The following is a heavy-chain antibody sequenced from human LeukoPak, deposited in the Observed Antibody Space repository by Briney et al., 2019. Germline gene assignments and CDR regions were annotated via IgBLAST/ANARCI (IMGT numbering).Heavy chain of an antibody. Sequence: GGSLRLSCAASGFTFSSYGMHWVRQAPGKGLEWVAFIRYDGSNKYYADSVKGRFTISRDNSENTLYLQMNSLRAEDTAVYYCATKTTMVRTRDYYYMDVWGKGTTVTISS. CDR3: ATKTTMVRTRDYYYMDV. J-gene: IGHJ6*03. CDR2: IRYDGSNK. D-gene: IGHD3-10*01. V-gene: IGHV3-30*02. CDR1: GFTFSSYG.